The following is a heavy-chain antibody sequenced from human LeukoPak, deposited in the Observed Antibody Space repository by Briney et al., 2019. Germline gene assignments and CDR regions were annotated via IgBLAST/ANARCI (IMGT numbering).Heavy chain of an antibody. CDR2: ISSSGSTI. D-gene: IGHD3-10*01. V-gene: IGHV3-48*03. Sequence: GGSLRLSCAASGFTFSSYEMNWVRQAPGKGLEWVSYISSSGSTIYYADSVKGRFTISRDNAKNSLYLQMNSLRAEDTAVYYCARATDYYGSGSLIDYWGQGTLVTVSS. CDR1: GFTFSSYE. CDR3: ARATDYYGSGSLIDY. J-gene: IGHJ4*02.